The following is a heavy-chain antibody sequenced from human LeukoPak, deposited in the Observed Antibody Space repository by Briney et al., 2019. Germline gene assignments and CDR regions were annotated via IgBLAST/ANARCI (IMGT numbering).Heavy chain of an antibody. J-gene: IGHJ6*03. V-gene: IGHV1-2*02. Sequence: ASVKVSCKASGYTFTGYYMHWVRQAPGQGLEWMGWINPNSGGTNYAQKFQGRVTMTRDTSISTAYMELSGLRSDDTAVYYCARSCGRYRRWFGELFDRYYYYMDVWGKGTTVTISS. CDR3: ARSCGRYRRWFGELFDRYYYYMDV. CDR2: INPNSGGT. D-gene: IGHD3-10*01. CDR1: GYTFTGYY.